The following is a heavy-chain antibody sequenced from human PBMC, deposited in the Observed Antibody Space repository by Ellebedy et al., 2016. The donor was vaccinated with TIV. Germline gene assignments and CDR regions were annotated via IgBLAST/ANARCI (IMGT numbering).Heavy chain of an antibody. V-gene: IGHV3-48*02. D-gene: IGHD2-15*01. J-gene: IGHJ4*02. Sequence: GESLKISCAVSGFTLSNSAMPWVRQAPGKGLEWVYEISSNSKTIHYADSVKGRFTISRDTARNSLYLQMNSLRDEDTAVYYCARDLLVGWGQGTLVTVSS. CDR3: ARDLLVG. CDR1: GFTLSNSA. CDR2: ISSNSKTI.